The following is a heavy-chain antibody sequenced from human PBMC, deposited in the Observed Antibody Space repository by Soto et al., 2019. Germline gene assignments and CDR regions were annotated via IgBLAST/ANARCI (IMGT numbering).Heavy chain of an antibody. CDR3: AKVAKSGAVIEYFDS. Sequence: PGVSLRLSCGASGFTFANFGMGWVRQAPGKGLFWVSGMSSSGRRTYYADSVRGRFTISRDNSKSTLFLQMDSLRADDTAVYYCAKVAKSGAVIEYFDSWGQGSLVTVSS. CDR1: GFTFANFG. V-gene: IGHV3-23*01. D-gene: IGHD3-3*01. J-gene: IGHJ4*02. CDR2: MSSSGRRT.